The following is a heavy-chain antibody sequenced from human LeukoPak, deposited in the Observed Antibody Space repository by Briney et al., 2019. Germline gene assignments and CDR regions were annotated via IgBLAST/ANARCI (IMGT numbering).Heavy chain of an antibody. CDR2: MNPNSGNT. J-gene: IGHJ6*03. D-gene: IGHD5-12*01. CDR3: ARGVVATTYYYYMDV. V-gene: IGHV1-8*03. Sequence: ASVKVSCKASGYTFTSYDINWVRQATGQGLEWMGWMNPNSGNTGYAQKFQGRVTITRNTSISTAYMELSSLRSEDTVVYYCARGVVATTYYYYMDVWGKGTTVTVSS. CDR1: GYTFTSYD.